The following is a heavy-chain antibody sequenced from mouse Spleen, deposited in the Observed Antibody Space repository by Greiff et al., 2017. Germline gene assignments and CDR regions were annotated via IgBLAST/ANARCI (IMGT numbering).Heavy chain of an antibody. CDR2: IYPGDGDT. Sequence: QVQLKQSGPELVKPGASVKISCKASGYAFSSSWMNWVKQRPGKGLEWIGRIYPGDGDTNYNGKFKGKATLTADKSSSTAYMQLSSLTSEDSAVYCGARGDYDGQAWLAYWGQGTLVTVSA. V-gene: IGHV1-82*01. D-gene: IGHD2-4*01. CDR1: GYAFSSSW. J-gene: IGHJ3*01. CDR3: ARGDYDGQAWLAY.